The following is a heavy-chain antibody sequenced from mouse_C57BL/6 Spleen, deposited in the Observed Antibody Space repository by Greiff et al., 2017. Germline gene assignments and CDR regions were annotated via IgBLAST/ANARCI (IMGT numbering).Heavy chain of an antibody. D-gene: IGHD1-1*01. J-gene: IGHJ3*01. CDR3: ARGDYSSWFAY. CDR2: IDPEDGET. V-gene: IGHV14-2*01. Sequence: VQLQQSGAELVKPGASVKLSCTASGFNIKDYYMHWVKQRTEPGLEWIGRIDPEDGETKSAPKFQGKATITADTSSHTAYLQLSSLTSEDTAVYYCARGDYSSWFAYWGQGTLVTVSA. CDR1: GFNIKDYY.